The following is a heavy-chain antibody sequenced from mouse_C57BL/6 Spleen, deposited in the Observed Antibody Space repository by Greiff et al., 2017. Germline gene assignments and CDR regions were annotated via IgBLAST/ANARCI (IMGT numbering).Heavy chain of an antibody. CDR1: GYAFSSSW. D-gene: IGHD2-1*01. Sequence: QVQLQQSGPELVKPGASVKISCKASGYAFSSSWMNWVKQRPGKGLEWIGRIYPGDGDTNYNGKFKGKATLTADKSSSTAYMQLSSLTSEDSAVYFCARSDYGNYDLAYWGQGTLVTVSA. CDR2: IYPGDGDT. CDR3: ARSDYGNYDLAY. J-gene: IGHJ3*01. V-gene: IGHV1-82*01.